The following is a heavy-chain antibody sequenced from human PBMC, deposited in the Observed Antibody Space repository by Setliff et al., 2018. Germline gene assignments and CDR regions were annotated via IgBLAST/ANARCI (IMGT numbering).Heavy chain of an antibody. CDR1: GFTFSSYS. J-gene: IGHJ6*03. Sequence: PVGSLRLSCAASGFTFSSYSMNWVRQAPGKGLEWVSYISSSSSTIYYADSVKGRFTISRDNAKNSLYLQMNSLRAEDTAVYYCARDPNSGSYWNYYYYMDVWGKGTTVTVSS. CDR2: ISSSSSTI. CDR3: ARDPNSGSYWNYYYYMDV. D-gene: IGHD1-26*01. V-gene: IGHV3-48*01.